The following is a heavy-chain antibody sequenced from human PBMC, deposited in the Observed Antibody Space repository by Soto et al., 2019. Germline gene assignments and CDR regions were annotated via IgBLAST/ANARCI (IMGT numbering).Heavy chain of an antibody. CDR2: IIPIFGTA. D-gene: IGHD3-22*01. J-gene: IGHJ2*01. V-gene: IGHV1-69*13. Sequence: QVQLVQSGAEVKKPGASVKVSCKASGYTFTSYGISWVRQAPGQGLEWMGGIIPIFGTANYAQKFQGRVTITADESTSTAYMELSSLRSEDTAVYYCARSVSIVVVNHWYFDLWGRGTLVTVSS. CDR1: GYTFTSYG. CDR3: ARSVSIVVVNHWYFDL.